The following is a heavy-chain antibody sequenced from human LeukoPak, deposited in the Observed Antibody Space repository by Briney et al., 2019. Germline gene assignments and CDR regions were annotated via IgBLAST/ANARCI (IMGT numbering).Heavy chain of an antibody. V-gene: IGHV1-3*01. Sequence: ASVKVSCKASGYTFTSYYMHWVRQVPGQGLEWMGWINAGNGNTKYSQKFQGRVTITRDTSASTAYMELSSLRSEDTAVYYCARDYGILTGYYDVYFDYWGQGTLVTVSS. J-gene: IGHJ4*02. CDR2: INAGNGNT. CDR1: GYTFTSYY. CDR3: ARDYGILTGYYDVYFDY. D-gene: IGHD3-9*01.